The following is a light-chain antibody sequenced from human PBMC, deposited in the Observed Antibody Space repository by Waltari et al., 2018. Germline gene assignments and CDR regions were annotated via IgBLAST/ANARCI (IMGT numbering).Light chain of an antibody. Sequence: DIQMTQSPSDMFASIGDRVTITCRACQGIGNSLAWFQHKAGKAPKRLIFAASTLQTGVPSRFSGSRSGKDFTLTITSLQPEDFATYDCLQHNNYPYTFGQGTKLEIK. CDR3: LQHNNYPYT. J-gene: IGKJ2*01. CDR2: AAS. CDR1: QGIGNS. V-gene: IGKV1-17*03.